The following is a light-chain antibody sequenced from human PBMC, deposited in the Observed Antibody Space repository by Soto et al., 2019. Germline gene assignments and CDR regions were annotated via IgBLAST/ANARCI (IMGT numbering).Light chain of an antibody. CDR2: GAS. V-gene: IGKV3-20*01. Sequence: IVLTQSPATLSLSPGERATLSCRASQSVSSNLAWYQQKPGQSPRLLIYGASSRPTGIPDRFTGSGSGTDFTLAINRLEPEDFALYYCQQYESSPFTFGGGTKVDIK. J-gene: IGKJ4*01. CDR1: QSVSSN. CDR3: QQYESSPFT.